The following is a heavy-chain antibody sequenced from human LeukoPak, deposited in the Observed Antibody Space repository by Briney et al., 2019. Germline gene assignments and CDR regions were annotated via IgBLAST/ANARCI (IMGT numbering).Heavy chain of an antibody. Sequence: GGSLRLSCAASGFTFSSFGMSWVRQAPGKGLEWVSVISGSGGSTYYTDSVKGRFTISRDNSRNTLYLQMNSLRAEDTAIYYCAKVTAPRGFQLITPYYFDYWGQGTLVTVSS. CDR3: AKVTAPRGFQLITPYYFDY. CDR1: GFTFSSFG. D-gene: IGHD2-2*01. J-gene: IGHJ4*02. CDR2: ISGSGGST. V-gene: IGHV3-23*01.